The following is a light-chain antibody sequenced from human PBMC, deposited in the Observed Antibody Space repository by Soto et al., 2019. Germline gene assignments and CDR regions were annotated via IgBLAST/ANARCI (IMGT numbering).Light chain of an antibody. Sequence: DIQMTQSPSTLSASVGDRVTTTCRASQSISSWLAWYQQKPGKAPKLLIYDASSLESGVPSRFSGSGSGTEFTLTISSLQPDDFATYYCQQYNSYLTFGGGTKVDI. CDR1: QSISSW. CDR3: QQYNSYLT. J-gene: IGKJ4*01. V-gene: IGKV1-5*01. CDR2: DAS.